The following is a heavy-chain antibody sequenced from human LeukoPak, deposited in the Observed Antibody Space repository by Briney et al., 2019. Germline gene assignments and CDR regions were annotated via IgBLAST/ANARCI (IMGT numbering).Heavy chain of an antibody. Sequence: ASVKVSCKASGYTFTSYGINWVRQAPGQRLEWMGWINAGNSNTKSSQKFQDTVTITRDTSASTVYMELSSLRSEDTAVYYCARARHRLYSPSWAMDVWGQGTTVTVSS. CDR2: INAGNSNT. D-gene: IGHD6-13*01. CDR3: ARARHRLYSPSWAMDV. CDR1: GYTFTSYG. J-gene: IGHJ6*02. V-gene: IGHV1-3*01.